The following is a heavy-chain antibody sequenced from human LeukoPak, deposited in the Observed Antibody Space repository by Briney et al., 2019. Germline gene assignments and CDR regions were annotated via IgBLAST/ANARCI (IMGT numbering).Heavy chain of an antibody. D-gene: IGHD4-11*01. CDR1: GFVFDAFS. CDR3: ARGSTVIYYFDY. CDR2: IHAGGST. Sequence: GGSLRLSCEVSGFVFDAFSMNWVRQAPGKGLEWVSLIHAGGSTYYADFVQGRFTISRDNSKNTLYLQMNSLRAEDTAVYYCARGSTVIYYFDYWGQGTLVTVSS. V-gene: IGHV3-53*01. J-gene: IGHJ4*02.